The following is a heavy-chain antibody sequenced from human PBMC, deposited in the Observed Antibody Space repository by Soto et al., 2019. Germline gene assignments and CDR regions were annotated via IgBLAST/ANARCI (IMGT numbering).Heavy chain of an antibody. CDR2: INTAGSTK. J-gene: IGHJ6*02. V-gene: IGHV3-48*03. Sequence: PGGSLRLSCAASGFTFSNFEMHWVRQAPGKGLEWVSYINTAGSTKYYAESVKGRFTISRDNARNSLFLQMNSLRAEDTAVYYCARAECSKPNCLTAYYSYGLDVWGQGTTVTVSS. CDR1: GFTFSNFE. D-gene: IGHD2-2*01. CDR3: ARAECSKPNCLTAYYSYGLDV.